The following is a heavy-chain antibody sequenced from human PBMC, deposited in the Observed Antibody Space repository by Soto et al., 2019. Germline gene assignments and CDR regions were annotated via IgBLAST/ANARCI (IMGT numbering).Heavy chain of an antibody. CDR1: GYSCTSYW. CDR2: IYPGDSDT. V-gene: IGHV5-51*01. CDR3: ASQGEPDRGWPDAFDI. J-gene: IGHJ3*02. D-gene: IGHD6-19*01. Sequence: GESLKISSKGSGYSCTSYWICWVRQKPGKGLEWMGIIYPGDSDTRYSPSFQGQVTISADKSISTAYLQWSSLKASDTAMYYCASQGEPDRGWPDAFDIWGQGTMVTVSS.